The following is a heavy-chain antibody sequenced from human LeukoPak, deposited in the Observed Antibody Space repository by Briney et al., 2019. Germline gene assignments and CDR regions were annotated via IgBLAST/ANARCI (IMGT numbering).Heavy chain of an antibody. Sequence: GASVKVSCKASGYTFTSYGISWVRQAPGQGLEWMGWISAYNGNTNYAQKFQGRVTMTRNTSISTAYMELSSLRSEDTAVYYCARGRGVGYRYYDSSGTNDYWGQGTLVTVSS. V-gene: IGHV1-18*01. CDR3: ARGRGVGYRYYDSSGTNDY. J-gene: IGHJ4*02. CDR2: ISAYNGNT. CDR1: GYTFTSYG. D-gene: IGHD3-22*01.